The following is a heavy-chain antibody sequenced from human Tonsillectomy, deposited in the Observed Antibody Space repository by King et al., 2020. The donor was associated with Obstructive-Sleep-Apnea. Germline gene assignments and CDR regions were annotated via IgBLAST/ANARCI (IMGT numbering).Heavy chain of an antibody. D-gene: IGHD1-26*01. CDR1: GFTFSNFD. CDR3: ARSVGGSLKGPFDY. J-gene: IGHJ4*02. Sequence: EVQLVESGGALAQPGESLRLSCAASGFTFSNFDMHWVLQIIGKGLEWVSAIGAAGDTYYPVSVKGRFTISRDNAKNSLYLQMNSLRDGDTAVYYCARSVGGSLKGPFDYLGQGTLVIVSS. V-gene: IGHV3-13*01. CDR2: IGAAGDT.